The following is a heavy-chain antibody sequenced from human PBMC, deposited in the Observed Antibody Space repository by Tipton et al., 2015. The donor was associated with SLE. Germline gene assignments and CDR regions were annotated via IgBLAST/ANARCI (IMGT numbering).Heavy chain of an antibody. CDR2: IYYSGST. Sequence: LRLSCTVSGGSISSYCWSWIRQPPGKGLEWIGYIYYSGSTNYNPSLKSRVTISVDTSKNQFSLKLSSVTAADTAVYYCARDRGIDAFDIWGQGTMVTVSS. D-gene: IGHD1-26*01. CDR3: ARDRGIDAFDI. CDR1: GGSISSYC. J-gene: IGHJ3*02. V-gene: IGHV4-59*01.